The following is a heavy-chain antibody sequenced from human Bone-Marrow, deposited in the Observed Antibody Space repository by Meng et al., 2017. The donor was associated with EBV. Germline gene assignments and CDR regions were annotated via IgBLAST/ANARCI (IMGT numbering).Heavy chain of an antibody. CDR3: ARGDLTDAFDI. CDR2: INHRGNS. CDR1: GGSFNGYY. J-gene: IGHJ3*02. V-gene: IGHV4-34*01. Sequence: QVLLQRWGAGLLKPSETLALPCAVYGGSFNGYYWTWIRQPPGKGLEWIGEINHRGNSYHNPSLKSRVTISVDTSKNQFSLRLSSVTAADTAVYYCARGDLTDAFDIWGQGTMVT.